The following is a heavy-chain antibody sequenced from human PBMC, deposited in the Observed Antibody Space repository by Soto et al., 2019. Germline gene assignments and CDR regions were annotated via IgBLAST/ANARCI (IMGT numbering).Heavy chain of an antibody. V-gene: IGHV3-48*02. CDR2: ISSTRSTI. D-gene: IGHD3-22*01. Sequence: EVQLVESGGGLVQPGGSLRLSCAASGFTFSSYSMNWVRQAPGKGLEWVSYISSTRSTIYYADSVKGRFTISRDNAKNSLYLQMNSLRDEDTAVYYCARDGDITMISPTKFDYWGQGTLVTVSS. CDR1: GFTFSSYS. CDR3: ARDGDITMISPTKFDY. J-gene: IGHJ4*02.